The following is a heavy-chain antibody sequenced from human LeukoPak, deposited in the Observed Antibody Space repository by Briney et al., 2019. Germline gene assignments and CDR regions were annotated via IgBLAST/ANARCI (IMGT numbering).Heavy chain of an antibody. V-gene: IGHV3-23*01. D-gene: IGHD6-19*01. CDR3: AKGGYSSGWRNYFDY. Sequence: GGSLRLSFAASGFTFSSSAMSWVRQAPGKGLEWVSSISSSGGSTYYADSVKGRFTISRDNSKNTLYLQMYTLRAEDTAVYYCAKGGYSSGWRNYFDYWGQGTQVTVSS. CDR1: GFTFSSSA. J-gene: IGHJ4*02. CDR2: ISSSGGST.